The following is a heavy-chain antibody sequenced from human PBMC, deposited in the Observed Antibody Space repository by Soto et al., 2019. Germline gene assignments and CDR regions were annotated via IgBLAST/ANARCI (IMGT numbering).Heavy chain of an antibody. CDR3: ARAESCSGGSCYHYGMDV. V-gene: IGHV4-59*01. J-gene: IGHJ6*02. CDR2: IYYSGST. CDR1: GGSISSYY. Sequence: SETLSLTCTVSGGSISSYYWSWIRQPPGKGLEWIGYIYYSGSTNYSPSLKSRVTISVDTSKNQFSLKLSSVTAADTAVYYCARAESCSGGSCYHYGMDVWGQGTTVTVSS. D-gene: IGHD2-15*01.